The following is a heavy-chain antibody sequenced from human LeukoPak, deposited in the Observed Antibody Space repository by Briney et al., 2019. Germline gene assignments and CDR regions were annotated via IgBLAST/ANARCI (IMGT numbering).Heavy chain of an antibody. CDR1: GFIFSSYG. CDR3: ARGYLSNGWHRLGY. CDR2: IWYDGSNK. Sequence: GGSLRLSCAASGFIFSSYGMHWVRQAPGKGLEWVAVIWYDGSNKYYADSAKGRFTISRDNSKNTLYLQMNSLRVEDTAVYYCARGYLSNGWHRLGYWGQGTLVTVSS. D-gene: IGHD6-19*01. J-gene: IGHJ4*02. V-gene: IGHV3-33*01.